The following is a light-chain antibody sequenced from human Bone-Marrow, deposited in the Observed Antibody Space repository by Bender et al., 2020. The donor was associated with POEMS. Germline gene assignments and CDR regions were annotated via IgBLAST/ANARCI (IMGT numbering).Light chain of an antibody. CDR2: DVT. J-gene: IGLJ2*01. Sequence: QSALTQPASVSGSPGQSITISCTGSNSDLGSYNLVSWYQHHPGKAPKLLIYDVTKRPSGVSNRFSGSKSGKSASLTISGLQAEDEADYYCTSHAGSMVLFGGGTKLTVL. V-gene: IGLV2-23*02. CDR3: TSHAGSMVL. CDR1: NSDLGSYNL.